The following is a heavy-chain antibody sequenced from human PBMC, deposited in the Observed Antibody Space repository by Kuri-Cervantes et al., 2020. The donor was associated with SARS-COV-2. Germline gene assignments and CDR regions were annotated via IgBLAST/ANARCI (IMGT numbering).Heavy chain of an antibody. J-gene: IGHJ3*02. D-gene: IGHD3-9*01. CDR3: ARERYSDWLLLADDAFDI. V-gene: IGHV4-30-4*08. Sequence: SETLSLTCTVSGCSISSCAYYWSWNRQPTGKGLVWIGYIYYSGSTYYNPSLKSRVTISVDTSKHQFSLTLSSVTAADTAVYYCARERYSDWLLLADDAFDIWGQGTMVTVSS. CDR1: GCSISSCAYY. CDR2: IYYSGST.